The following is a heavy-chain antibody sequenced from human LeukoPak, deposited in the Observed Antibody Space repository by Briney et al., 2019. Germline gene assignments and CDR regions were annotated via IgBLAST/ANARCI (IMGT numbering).Heavy chain of an antibody. CDR1: GGSFSSYF. CDR3: ARDDYGDYGGKNWFDS. V-gene: IGHV4-4*07. D-gene: IGHD4-17*01. J-gene: IGHJ5*01. CDR2: IYTSGST. Sequence: PSETLSLTCTVSGGSFSSYFWSRIRQPAGKGLEWIGRIYTSGSTNHNPSLKSRVTMSIDTSKNQFSLRLTSVTAADTAVYYCARDDYGDYGGKNWFDSWGQGTLVTVSS.